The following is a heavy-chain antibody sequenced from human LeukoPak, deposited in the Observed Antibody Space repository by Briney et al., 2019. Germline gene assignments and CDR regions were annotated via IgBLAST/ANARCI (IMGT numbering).Heavy chain of an antibody. CDR3: AREGYSGYGGYYYYGMDV. CDR1: GYTFISYG. V-gene: IGHV1-18*04. D-gene: IGHD5-12*01. Sequence: ASVTVSCKASGYTFISYGISWVRQAPGQGLEWVGWISAYNGNTNYAQKVQGRVTMTTDTSTSTAYMEMRSLRSDDTAVYYCAREGYSGYGGYYYYGMDVWGKGTTVTASS. CDR2: ISAYNGNT. J-gene: IGHJ6*04.